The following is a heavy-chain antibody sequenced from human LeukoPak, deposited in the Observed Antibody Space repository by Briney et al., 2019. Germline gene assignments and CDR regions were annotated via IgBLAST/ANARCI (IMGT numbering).Heavy chain of an antibody. Sequence: GGSLRLSCAAPGFTFSNAWMSWVRQAPGKGPEWVGHIKSKTDGGTTDYAAPVKGRFTISRDDSKNTLYLQMNSLKTEDTAVYYCTTTDPLDYYDSSGYYPPNYWGQGTLVTVSS. D-gene: IGHD3-22*01. CDR1: GFTFSNAW. V-gene: IGHV3-15*01. J-gene: IGHJ4*02. CDR3: TTTDPLDYYDSSGYYPPNY. CDR2: IKSKTDGGTT.